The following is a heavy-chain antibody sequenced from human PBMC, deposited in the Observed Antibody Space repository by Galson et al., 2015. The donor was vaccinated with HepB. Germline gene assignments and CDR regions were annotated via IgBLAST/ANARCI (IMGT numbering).Heavy chain of an antibody. D-gene: IGHD2-2*02. Sequence: SVKVSCKASGGTFNSYAISWVRQAPGQGLEWMGRIIPILDMPNYAQKFQGRVKITADKSTSTAYMELSSLRSEDTAVYYCARERGDDGIVAAPVAISLPLVDYYYMDVWGKGTTVTVSS. CDR1: GGTFNSYA. V-gene: IGHV1-69*04. CDR3: ARERGDDGIVAAPVAISLPLVDYYYMDV. J-gene: IGHJ6*03. CDR2: IIPILDMP.